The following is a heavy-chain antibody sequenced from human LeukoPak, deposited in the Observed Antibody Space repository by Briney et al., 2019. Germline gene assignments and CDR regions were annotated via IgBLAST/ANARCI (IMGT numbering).Heavy chain of an antibody. Sequence: SETLSLTCTVSGGSINNYYWSWIRQPPGKGLEWIGFIYSSGSTSYNPSLKSRVTISVDTSKNQFSLKLASVTAADAAVYYCARDRWTFGTSSIWYFDLWGRGTLITVSS. CDR2: IYSSGST. CDR3: ARDRWTFGTSSIWYFDL. CDR1: GGSINNYY. D-gene: IGHD3-16*01. V-gene: IGHV4-59*01. J-gene: IGHJ2*01.